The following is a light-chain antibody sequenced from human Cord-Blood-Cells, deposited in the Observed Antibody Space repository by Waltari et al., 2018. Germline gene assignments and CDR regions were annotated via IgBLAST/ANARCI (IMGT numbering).Light chain of an antibody. J-gene: IGLJ2*01. Sequence: SYELTPPPSVSVSPGQTGSITCSGDKLGDKYACWYQQKPGQSPVLVIYQDSKRPSGIPERFSGSNSGNTATLTISGTQAMDEADYYCQAWDSSTAVFGGGTKLTVL. V-gene: IGLV3-1*01. CDR2: QDS. CDR1: KLGDKY. CDR3: QAWDSSTAV.